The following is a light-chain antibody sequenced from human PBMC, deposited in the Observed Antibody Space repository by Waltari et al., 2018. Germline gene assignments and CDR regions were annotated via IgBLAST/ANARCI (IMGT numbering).Light chain of an antibody. CDR2: VNSDGRH. V-gene: IGLV4-69*01. J-gene: IGLJ3*02. CDR3: QTGGHGTWV. CDR1: SWHSSNV. Sequence: HLVLTQSPSASASLGASVKLPCTLSSWHSSNVIAWLQQQPEKGPRYLMKVNSDGRHSKGEEMPDRFSGSNCGAERYLTVPSVQPEDEADYCCQTGGHGTWVFGGGTKLTAL.